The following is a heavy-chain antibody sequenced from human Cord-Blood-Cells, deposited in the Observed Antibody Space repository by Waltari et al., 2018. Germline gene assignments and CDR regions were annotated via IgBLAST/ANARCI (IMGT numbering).Heavy chain of an antibody. Sequence: EVQLVQSGAEVRKPGATVKISCKVSGYTFTDYYMHWVQQAPGKGLEWMGLVDPEDGETIYAEKFQGRVTGTADTSTATAYVEVSSLRPEDTAGDCCARYYYDGMDVWGRGTTVTVS. J-gene: IGHJ6*02. V-gene: IGHV1-69-2*01. CDR1: GYTFTDYY. CDR2: VDPEDGET. CDR3: ARYYYDGMDV.